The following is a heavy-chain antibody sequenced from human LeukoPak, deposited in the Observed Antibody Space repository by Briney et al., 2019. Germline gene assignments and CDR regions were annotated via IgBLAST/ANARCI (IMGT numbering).Heavy chain of an antibody. D-gene: IGHD3-16*01. Sequence: PGGSLRLSCAASGFTFSSYAMSWVRQAPGKGQDWVSAISASGGGSYYADSVKGRFAISRNNSKNTLYLQMNSLRAEDTAIYYCAKIRDGYIDYWGQGTLVTVSS. CDR3: AKIRDGYIDY. CDR1: GFTFSSYA. J-gene: IGHJ4*02. CDR2: ISASGGGS. V-gene: IGHV3-23*01.